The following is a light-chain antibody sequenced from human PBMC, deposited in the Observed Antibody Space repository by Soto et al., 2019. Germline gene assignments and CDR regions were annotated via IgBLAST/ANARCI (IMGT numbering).Light chain of an antibody. V-gene: IGKV2-30*02. CDR3: MQGTHWPQT. Sequence: DVVMTQSPHSLPVPLGQPASISCSSSQSLVHSDGNTYLSWFQQRPGQSPRRLIYQVSHRDSGVPDRFSGGGSGTDFTLKISRVEAEDVGAYYCMQGTHWPQTFGQGAKVDVK. CDR2: QVS. J-gene: IGKJ1*01. CDR1: QSLVHSDGNTY.